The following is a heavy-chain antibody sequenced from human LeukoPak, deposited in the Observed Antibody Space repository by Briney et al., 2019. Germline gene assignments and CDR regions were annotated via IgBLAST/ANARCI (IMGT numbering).Heavy chain of an antibody. CDR2: ISPTGSTT. CDR3: ARGPNSNWSGLDF. V-gene: IGHV3-74*01. D-gene: IGHD6-6*01. CDR1: GFSFSGHW. Sequence: GGSLRLSCTASGFSFSGHWMHWARQLPGKGLVWVSRISPTGSTTSYADSEKGRFTVSRDNAKNTLYLQVNNLRAEDTAVYYCARGPNSNWSGLDFWGQGTLLTVSS. J-gene: IGHJ4*02.